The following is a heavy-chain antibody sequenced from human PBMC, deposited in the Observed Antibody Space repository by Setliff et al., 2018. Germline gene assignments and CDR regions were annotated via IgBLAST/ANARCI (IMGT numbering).Heavy chain of an antibody. D-gene: IGHD6-19*01. CDR3: ARAQWLDPPGYYYMDV. CDR2: IYIGGSA. CDR1: GGSISSYY. V-gene: IGHV4-4*07. Sequence: SETLSLTCTVSGGSISSYYWSWIRQPAGKGLEWIGHIYIGGSANYNPSLKSRVTMSIDTSKNQFSLKLNSVTAADMAVYYCARAQWLDPPGYYYMDVWAKGTTVTVSS. J-gene: IGHJ6*03.